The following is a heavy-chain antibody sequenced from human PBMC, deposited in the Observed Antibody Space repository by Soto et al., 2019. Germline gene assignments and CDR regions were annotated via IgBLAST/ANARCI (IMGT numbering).Heavy chain of an antibody. CDR1: GFTFSSYA. D-gene: IGHD3-10*01. V-gene: IGHV3-23*01. CDR3: AKDQTMVRGVTRFDP. Sequence: RGSLRLSCAASGFTFSSYAMSWVRQAPGKGLEWVSAISGSGGSTYYADSVKGRFTISRDNSKNTLYLQMNSLRAEDTAVYYCAKDQTMVRGVTRFDPWGQGTLVTVS. J-gene: IGHJ5*02. CDR2: ISGSGGST.